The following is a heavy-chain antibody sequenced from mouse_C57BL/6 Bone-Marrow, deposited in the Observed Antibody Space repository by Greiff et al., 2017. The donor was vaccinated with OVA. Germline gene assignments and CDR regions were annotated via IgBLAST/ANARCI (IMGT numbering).Heavy chain of an antibody. Sequence: VQLQQSGPELVKPGASVKLSCKASGYTFTSYDINWVKQRPGQGLEWIGWIYPRDGSTKYNEKFKGKATLTVDTSSSTAYMELHSLTSEDSAVYFCSRDYSNYVRGCAYWGQGTLVTVSA. CDR1: GYTFTSYD. J-gene: IGHJ3*01. V-gene: IGHV1-85*01. D-gene: IGHD2-5*01. CDR3: SRDYSNYVRGCAY. CDR2: IYPRDGST.